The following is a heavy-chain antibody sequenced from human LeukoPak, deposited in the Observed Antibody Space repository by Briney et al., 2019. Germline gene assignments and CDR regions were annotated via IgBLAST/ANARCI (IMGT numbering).Heavy chain of an antibody. Sequence: GGSLRLSCAASGVTFSSYAMNWGRHALGGGLQWVSALSGSGLSKYYADSVEGRFTIFRDNSKNTQYLQMSSLRAEDTAIYYCAKGISPSSSWTFDYWGQGTLVTVSS. CDR2: LSGSGLSK. V-gene: IGHV3-23*01. CDR1: GVTFSSYA. CDR3: AKGISPSSSWTFDY. J-gene: IGHJ4*02. D-gene: IGHD6-13*01.